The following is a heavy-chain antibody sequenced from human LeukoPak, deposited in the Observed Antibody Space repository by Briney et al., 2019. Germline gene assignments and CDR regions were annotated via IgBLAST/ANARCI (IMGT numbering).Heavy chain of an antibody. Sequence: SETLSLTCTVSGGSISSGSYYWSWIRQPAGKGLEWIGRIYTSGGTNYNPSLKSRVTISVDTSKNQFSLKLSSVTAADTAVYYCARGRYCSSTSCPRHRNYYYYYMDVWGKGTTVTVSS. CDR2: IYTSGGT. D-gene: IGHD2-2*01. CDR3: ARGRYCSSTSCPRHRNYYYYYMDV. V-gene: IGHV4-61*02. CDR1: GGSISSGSYY. J-gene: IGHJ6*03.